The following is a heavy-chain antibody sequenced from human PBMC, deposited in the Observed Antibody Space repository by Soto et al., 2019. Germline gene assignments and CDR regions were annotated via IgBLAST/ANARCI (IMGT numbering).Heavy chain of an antibody. CDR3: AKATYTEYYFHGLDV. J-gene: IGHJ6*02. V-gene: IGHV3-23*01. CDR2: VSGNGDDT. CDR1: GFTFSHYA. Sequence: GGSLRLSCAGSGFTFSHYAMSWVRQPPGKGLEWVSTVSGNGDDTYYADSVKGRFTISRENSKDTVYLQMNSLRAEDTAVYFCAKATYTEYYFHGLDVWGPGTAVTVSS. D-gene: IGHD5-12*01.